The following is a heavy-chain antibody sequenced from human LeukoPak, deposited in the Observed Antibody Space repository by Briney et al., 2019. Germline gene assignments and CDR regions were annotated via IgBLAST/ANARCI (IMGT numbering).Heavy chain of an antibody. CDR1: GFTVSSNY. V-gene: IGHV3-66*04. J-gene: IGHJ4*02. CDR2: IYSAGST. Sequence: GGSLRLSCAASGFTVSSNYMSWVRQAPGKGLEWVSVIYSAGSTYYADSVKGRFTISRDNSKNTLYLQMNSLRAEDTAVYYCARQNYDILTGYYHQAFDYWGQGTLVTVSS. CDR3: ARQNYDILTGYYHQAFDY. D-gene: IGHD3-9*01.